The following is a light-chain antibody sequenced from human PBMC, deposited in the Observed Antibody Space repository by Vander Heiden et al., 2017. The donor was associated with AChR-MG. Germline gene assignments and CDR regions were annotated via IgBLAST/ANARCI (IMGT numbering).Light chain of an antibody. J-gene: IGLJ3*02. CDR2: DDS. V-gene: IGLV3-21*02. CDR3: QVWDSSSDHWV. CDR1: SIGSKT. Sequence: SYVLTQPPSVSVAPGQMARITCGGNSIGSKTVHWYQQKPGQAPVVVVQDDSDRPSGIPERCSGSNSGNTATMTISRVEAGEEADYHCQVWDSSSDHWVFGGGTRLIVL.